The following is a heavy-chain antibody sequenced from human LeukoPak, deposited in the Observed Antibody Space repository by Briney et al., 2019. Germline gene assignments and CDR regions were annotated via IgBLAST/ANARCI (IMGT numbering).Heavy chain of an antibody. J-gene: IGHJ4*02. Sequence: GGSLRLSCSASGFTFSDSYMNWIRQAPGRGLEWLSYISGNSGDTKYADSVKGRFTISRDNAKNSLFLQMDSLRDEDTAVYYCATYDYWGQGTLVTVSS. V-gene: IGHV3-11*06. CDR3: ATYDY. CDR2: ISGNSGDT. CDR1: GFTFSDSY.